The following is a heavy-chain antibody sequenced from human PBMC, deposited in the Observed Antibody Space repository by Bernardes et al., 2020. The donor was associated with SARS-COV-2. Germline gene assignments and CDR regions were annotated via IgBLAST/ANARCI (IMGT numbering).Heavy chain of an antibody. CDR3: ARQDIGAIFGVVITPAGMDV. D-gene: IGHD3-3*01. V-gene: IGHV4-59*08. CDR2: IYYSGST. Sequence: TLSLTFTVSGGSISSYYWSWIRQPPGKGLEWIGYIYYSGSTNYNPSLKSRVTISVDTSKNQFSLKLSSVTAADTAVYYCARQDIGAIFGVVITPAGMDVWGQGTTVTVSS. J-gene: IGHJ6*02. CDR1: GGSISSYY.